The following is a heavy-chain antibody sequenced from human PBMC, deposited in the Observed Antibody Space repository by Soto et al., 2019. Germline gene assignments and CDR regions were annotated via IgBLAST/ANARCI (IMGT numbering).Heavy chain of an antibody. Sequence: SETLSLTCAVYGGSFSGYYWSWIRQPPGKGLEWIGEINHSGSTNYNPSLKSRVTISVDTSKNQFSLKLSSVTAADTAVYYCARGRDPQYSSSSVPPRGIAVAGTSREYNWFDPWGQGTLVTVSS. D-gene: IGHD6-19*01. J-gene: IGHJ5*02. V-gene: IGHV4-34*01. CDR1: GGSFSGYY. CDR2: INHSGST. CDR3: ARGRDPQYSSSSVPPRGIAVAGTSREYNWFDP.